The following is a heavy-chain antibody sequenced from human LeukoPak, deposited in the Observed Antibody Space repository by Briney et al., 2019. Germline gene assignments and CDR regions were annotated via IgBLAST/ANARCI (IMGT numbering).Heavy chain of an antibody. J-gene: IGHJ6*03. Sequence: SETLSLTGTVPVGSIVSYYWSWIRQPPGKDLDWMGIIYYSGSTNYNPSLKSRVTISVDTSKNQFSLKLSSVTAADTAVYYCARGPIWTAAAVRGNYYYMDVWGKGTTVTVSS. D-gene: IGHD6-13*01. CDR3: ARGPIWTAAAVRGNYYYMDV. CDR1: VGSIVSYY. V-gene: IGHV4-59*01. CDR2: IYYSGST.